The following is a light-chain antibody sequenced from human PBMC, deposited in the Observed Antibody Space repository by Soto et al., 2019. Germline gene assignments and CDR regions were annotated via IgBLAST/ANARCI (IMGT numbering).Light chain of an antibody. V-gene: IGKV3-20*01. CDR1: QSVSSY. Sequence: DIVLTQSPAPLSLSPGERATLSCMASQSVSSYLAWYHQKPGQAPRLLIYGGSSRATGIPVRFNGSRSGTDCTITISRLEPEDVSIYYCQQYGTSPGTFVQGTKVDIK. CDR3: QQYGTSPGT. CDR2: GGS. J-gene: IGKJ1*01.